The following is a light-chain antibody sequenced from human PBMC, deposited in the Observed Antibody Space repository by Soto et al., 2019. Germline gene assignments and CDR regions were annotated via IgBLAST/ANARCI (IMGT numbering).Light chain of an antibody. CDR2: AAS. CDR3: QQANRLPLT. V-gene: IGKV1-12*01. J-gene: IGKJ4*01. CDR1: QGIGNW. Sequence: DIQVTQSPSSVSASVGDRVTITCRASQGIGNWLAWYQQKTGKAPKLLIYAASSLQSGVPSRLSGSGSGTDFTLTISSLQPEDFATYYCQQANRLPLTFGGGTKVDIK.